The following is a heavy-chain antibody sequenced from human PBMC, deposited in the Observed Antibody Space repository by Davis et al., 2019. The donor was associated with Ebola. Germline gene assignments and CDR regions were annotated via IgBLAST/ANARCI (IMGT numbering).Heavy chain of an antibody. V-gene: IGHV3-11*04. CDR1: GFTFSDYY. CDR2: ISNRDGTI. Sequence: GESLKISCAASGFTFSDYYMSWIRQAPGKGLEWLSYISNRDGTIFYADSVKGRFTISRDNAKNSLYLQMNSLRAEDTAVYYCARDIRGFDDNNDYFGMDVWGQGTTVTVSS. CDR3: ARDIRGFDDNNDYFGMDV. J-gene: IGHJ6*02. D-gene: IGHD3-9*01.